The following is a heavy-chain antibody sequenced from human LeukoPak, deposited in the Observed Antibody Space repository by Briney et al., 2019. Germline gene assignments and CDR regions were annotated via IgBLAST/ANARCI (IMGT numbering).Heavy chain of an antibody. CDR2: MNPNSGNT. V-gene: IGHV1-8*03. CDR1: GYTFTSYD. D-gene: IGHD3-10*01. CDR3: AREIGVTMVRGVTNWFDP. Sequence: ASVKVSCKASGYTFTSYDINWVRQATGQGLEWMGWMNPNSGNTGYAQKFQGRVTITRNTSISTAYMELSSLRSEDTAVYYCAREIGVTMVRGVTNWFDPWGQGTLVTVSS. J-gene: IGHJ5*02.